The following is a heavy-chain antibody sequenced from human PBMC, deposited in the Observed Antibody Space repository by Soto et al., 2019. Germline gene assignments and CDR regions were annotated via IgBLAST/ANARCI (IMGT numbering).Heavy chain of an antibody. Sequence: GASVKVSCKASGGTFSSYTISWVRQAPGQGLEWMGRIIPILGIANYAQKFQGRVTITADKSTSTAYMELSSLRSEDTAVYYCARLGMVRGDIVADYWGQGTLVTVPQ. CDR3: ARLGMVRGDIVADY. CDR1: GGTFSSYT. CDR2: IIPILGIA. J-gene: IGHJ4*02. D-gene: IGHD3-10*01. V-gene: IGHV1-69*02.